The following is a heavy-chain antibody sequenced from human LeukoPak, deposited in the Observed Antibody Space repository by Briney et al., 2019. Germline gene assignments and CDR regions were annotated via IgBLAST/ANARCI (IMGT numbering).Heavy chain of an antibody. V-gene: IGHV4-61*01. CDR3: ARAGALWGVGATIIGY. J-gene: IGHJ4*02. D-gene: IGHD1-26*01. CDR1: GGSVSSGSYY. CDR2: IYYSGST. Sequence: SETLSLTCTVSGGSVSSGSYYWSWIRQPPGKGLEWIGYIYYSGSTNYNPSLKSRVTISVDTSKNQFSLKLSSVTAADTAVYYCARAGALWGVGATIIGYWGQGTLVTVSS.